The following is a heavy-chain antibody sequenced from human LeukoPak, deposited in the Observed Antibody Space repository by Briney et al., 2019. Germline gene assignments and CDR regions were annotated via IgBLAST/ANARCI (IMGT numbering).Heavy chain of an antibody. D-gene: IGHD6-19*01. CDR1: GLIFSNAW. V-gene: IGHV3-23*01. Sequence: GGSLRLSCAASGLIFSNAWMTWVRQAPGKGLEWVSGISGGGGKTYYADSVRGRFTISRDNSKNTLYLQMNSLRAEDTAIYYCAKDRYSSGWYFSDSSGRNFDYWGQGTLVTVSS. CDR2: ISGGGGKT. J-gene: IGHJ4*02. CDR3: AKDRYSSGWYFSDSSGRNFDY.